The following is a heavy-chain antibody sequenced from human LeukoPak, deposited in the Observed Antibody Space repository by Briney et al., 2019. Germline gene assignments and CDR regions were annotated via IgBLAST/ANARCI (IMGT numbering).Heavy chain of an antibody. CDR3: ARAFYGDLDY. J-gene: IGHJ4*02. CDR2: ISGSSTKT. CDR1: GFXFSDYY. D-gene: IGHD4-17*01. Sequence: GGSLRLSCAVSGFXFSDYYMSWIRQPPGKGLEWVSYISGSSTKTNYADSVKGRFTISRDNAKNSLYLQMSSLRAEDTAVYYCARAFYGDLDYWGQGTLVTVSS. V-gene: IGHV3-11*06.